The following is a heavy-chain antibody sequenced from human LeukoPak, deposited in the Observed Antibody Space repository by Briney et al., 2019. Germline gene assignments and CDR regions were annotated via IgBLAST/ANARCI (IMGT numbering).Heavy chain of an antibody. J-gene: IGHJ4*02. D-gene: IGHD6-13*01. Sequence: GGSLRLSCAPSGFTFSRHGMHWVRQAPGKGLEWVAIISNDGSRKYYAHSVEGRFTISRDNSKNTQYLQMNSLRAEDTAVYYCAKTRPLDSSSWSHGDYWGQGTLVTVSS. CDR3: AKTRPLDSSSWSHGDY. CDR2: ISNDGSRK. V-gene: IGHV3-30*18. CDR1: GFTFSRHG.